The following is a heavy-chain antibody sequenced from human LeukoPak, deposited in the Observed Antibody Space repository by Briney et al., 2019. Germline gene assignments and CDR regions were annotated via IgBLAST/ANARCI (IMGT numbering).Heavy chain of an antibody. CDR1: GFTFSSYE. D-gene: IGHD3-16*01. V-gene: IGHV3-48*03. Sequence: GGSLRLSCAASGFTFSSYEMNWVRQAPGKGLEWVSYISSSGSTIYYADSVKGRFTISRDNAKKSLYLQMNSLRAADTAVYYCARGGGSWGFDFWGQGTLVTVSS. CDR2: ISSSGSTI. CDR3: ARGGGSWGFDF. J-gene: IGHJ4*02.